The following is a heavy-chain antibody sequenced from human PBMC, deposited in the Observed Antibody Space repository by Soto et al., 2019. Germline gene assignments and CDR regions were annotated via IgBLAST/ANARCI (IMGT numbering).Heavy chain of an antibody. D-gene: IGHD6-13*01. CDR3: ARYSSSWYNNDAFDI. Sequence: QVTLKESGPVLVKPTETLTLTCTVSGFSLSNARMGVSWIRQPPGKALEWLAHIFSNDEKSYSTSLKSRLTIAKDTSKSQGVLTMTNMDPVDTATYYCARYSSSWYNNDAFDIWGQGTMVTVSS. CDR1: GFSLSNARMG. V-gene: IGHV2-26*01. CDR2: IFSNDEK. J-gene: IGHJ3*02.